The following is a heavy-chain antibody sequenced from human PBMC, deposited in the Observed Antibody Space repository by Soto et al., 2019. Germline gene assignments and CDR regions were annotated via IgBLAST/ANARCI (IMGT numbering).Heavy chain of an antibody. CDR3: AKDSFDCSGGSCQDY. D-gene: IGHD2-15*01. Sequence: EVQLLESGGGLVQPGGSLRLSCAASGFTFSSYAMSWVRQAPGKGLEWVSAISGSGGSTYYADSVKGRFTISRDNSKNTLYLQMNRLRAEDTAVYYCAKDSFDCSGGSCQDYWGQGTLVTVSS. CDR2: ISGSGGST. J-gene: IGHJ4*02. CDR1: GFTFSSYA. V-gene: IGHV3-23*01.